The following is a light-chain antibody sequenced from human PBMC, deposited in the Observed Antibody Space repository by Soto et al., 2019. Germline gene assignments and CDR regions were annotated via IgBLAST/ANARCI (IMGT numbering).Light chain of an antibody. Sequence: EIVLTQSPGTLSLSPEERATLSCRASRSVSSRYLAWYQQKPGQAPRLLIYGASSRATGIPDRFSGSGSGTDFTLTISRLEPEDFAVYHCHQYGYSPNAFGQGTKLEIK. CDR2: GAS. CDR3: HQYGYSPNA. CDR1: RSVSSRY. V-gene: IGKV3-20*01. J-gene: IGKJ2*01.